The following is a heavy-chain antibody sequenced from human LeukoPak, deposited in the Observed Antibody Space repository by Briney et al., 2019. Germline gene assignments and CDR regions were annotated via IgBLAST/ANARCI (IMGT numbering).Heavy chain of an antibody. CDR1: GYTFTGYY. J-gene: IGHJ4*02. D-gene: IGHD3-22*01. V-gene: IGHV1-2*02. CDR2: INPNSGGT. CDR3: ARMVRYYDSSGYYSHFDY. Sequence: ASVKVSCKASGYTFTGYYMHWVRQAPGQGLEWMGWINPNSGGTNYAQKLQGRVTMTTDTSTSTAYMELRSLRSDDTAVYYCARMVRYYDSSGYYSHFDYWGQGTLVTVSS.